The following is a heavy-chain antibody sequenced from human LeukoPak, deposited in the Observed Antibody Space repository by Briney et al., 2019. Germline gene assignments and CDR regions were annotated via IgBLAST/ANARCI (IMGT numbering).Heavy chain of an antibody. CDR2: IYHSGST. CDR3: ARGSATVTTEDYFDY. Sequence: SETLSLTCAVSGGSISSGGYSWRWVRQPPGKGLEWIGYIYHSGSTYYNPSLKSRVTISVDRSKSQFSLKLSSVTAADTAVYYCARGSATVTTEDYFDYWGQGTLVTVSS. V-gene: IGHV4-30-2*01. CDR1: GGSISSGGYS. D-gene: IGHD4-17*01. J-gene: IGHJ4*02.